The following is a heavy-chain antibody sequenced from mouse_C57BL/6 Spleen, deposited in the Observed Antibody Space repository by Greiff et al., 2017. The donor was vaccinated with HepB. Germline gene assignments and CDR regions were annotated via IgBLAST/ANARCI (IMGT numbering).Heavy chain of an antibody. V-gene: IGHV5-17*01. J-gene: IGHJ2*01. CDR3: ARPGGSSFYYFDY. D-gene: IGHD1-1*01. CDR2: ISSGSSTI. CDR1: GFTFSDYG. Sequence: EVKLMESGGGLVKPGGSLKLSCAASGFTFSDYGMHWVRQAPAKGLEWVAYISSGSSTIYYADTVKGRFTISRDNAKNTLFLQMTSLRSEDTAMYYCARPGGSSFYYFDYWGQGTTLTVSS.